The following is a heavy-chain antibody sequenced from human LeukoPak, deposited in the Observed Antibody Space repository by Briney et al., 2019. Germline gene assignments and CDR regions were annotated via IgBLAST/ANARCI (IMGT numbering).Heavy chain of an antibody. J-gene: IGHJ4*02. CDR3: ARDRFATQGRSDY. Sequence: ASVKVSCKASGYTFTSFDMNWVRQATGQGLEWMGWMNPNSGNTGYAQKFQGRVTMTRNTSISTAYMELSSLRSEDTAVYYCARDRFATQGRSDYWGQGTLVTVSS. CDR2: MNPNSGNT. D-gene: IGHD1-1*01. CDR1: GYTFTSFD. V-gene: IGHV1-8*01.